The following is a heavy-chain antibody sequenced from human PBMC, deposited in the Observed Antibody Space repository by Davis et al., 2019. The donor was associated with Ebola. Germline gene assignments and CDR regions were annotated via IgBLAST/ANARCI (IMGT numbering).Heavy chain of an antibody. CDR3: ARDEAVVVPAAILSGGERSWYYYYYMDV. V-gene: IGHV3-33*01. CDR2: IWYDGSNK. D-gene: IGHD2-2*02. Sequence: PGGSLRLSCAASGFTFSSYGMHWVRQAPGKGLEWVAVIWYDGSNKYYVASVKRRFTISRENSKNTLYLQKNSLRAEDTAVYYCARDEAVVVPAAILSGGERSWYYYYYMDVWGKGTTVTVSS. J-gene: IGHJ6*03. CDR1: GFTFSSYG.